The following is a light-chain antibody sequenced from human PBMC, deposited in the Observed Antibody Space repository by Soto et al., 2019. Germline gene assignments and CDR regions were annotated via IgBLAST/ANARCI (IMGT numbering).Light chain of an antibody. V-gene: IGKV3-20*01. CDR2: GAS. CDR1: QSVSSRY. CDR3: HQWVT. J-gene: IGKJ4*01. Sequence: EIVLTQYPGTLSLSPGERATLSCRASQSVSSRYLAWYQQKPGQAPRLLIYGASSRATGIPDTFSGSGSGTDFTLTISRLEPEDFAVYYCHQWVTFGGGTKVEIK.